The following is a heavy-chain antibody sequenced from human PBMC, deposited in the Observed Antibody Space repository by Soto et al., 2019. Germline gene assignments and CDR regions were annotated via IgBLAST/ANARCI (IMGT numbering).Heavy chain of an antibody. J-gene: IGHJ6*03. V-gene: IGHV4-59*08. D-gene: IGHD2-2*01. CDR1: GGYISSYY. Sequence: SETLSLTCTVSGGYISSYYWSWIRQPPGKGLEWIGYIYYSGSTNYNPSLKSRVTISVDTSKNQFSLKLSSVTAADTAVYYCASLPAASEYYYYTDVWGKGTTVTVSS. CDR2: IYYSGST. CDR3: ASLPAASEYYYYTDV.